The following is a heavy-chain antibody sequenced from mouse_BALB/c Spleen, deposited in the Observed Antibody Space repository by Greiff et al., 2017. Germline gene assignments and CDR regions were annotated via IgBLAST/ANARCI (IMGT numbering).Heavy chain of an antibody. CDR1: GYTFTSYT. Sequence: VQVVESGAELARPGASVKMSCKASGYTFTSYTMHWVKQRPGQGLEWIGYINPSSGYTNYNQKFKDKATLTADKSSSTAYMQLSSLTSEDSAVYYCAREGITTAGYWGQGTTLTVSS. V-gene: IGHV1-4*01. D-gene: IGHD1-2*01. CDR2: INPSSGYT. CDR3: AREGITTAGY. J-gene: IGHJ2*01.